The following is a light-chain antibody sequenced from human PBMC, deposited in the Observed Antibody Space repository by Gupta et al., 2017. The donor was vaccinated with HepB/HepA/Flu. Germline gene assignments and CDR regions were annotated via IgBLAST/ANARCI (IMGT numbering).Light chain of an antibody. CDR3: AAWDDSLNGNYV. CDR2: SNN. V-gene: IGLV1-44*01. Sequence: SVLTQPPSASGTPGQRVPLSCSGSSFNIGNNAVNWYQQLPGTAPKLLIYSNNHRPSGVPDRFSGSKSGTSASLAISGLQSEDEADYYCAAWDDSLNGNYVFGTGTKVTVL. J-gene: IGLJ1*01. CDR1: SFNIGNNA.